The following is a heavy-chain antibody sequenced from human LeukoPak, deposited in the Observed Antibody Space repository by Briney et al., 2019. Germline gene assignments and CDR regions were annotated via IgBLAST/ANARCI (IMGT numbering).Heavy chain of an antibody. J-gene: IGHJ4*02. CDR3: ARDPERGVYFEY. Sequence: GGSLRLSCAASGFTFSTYEMTWVRQAPGKGLEWVSYISASGNDRTIYYADSVKGRFTISRDNAKNSLYLQMNSLGAEDTAVYYCARDPERGVYFEYWGQGALVTVSS. D-gene: IGHD2-8*01. CDR2: ISASGNDRTI. V-gene: IGHV3-48*03. CDR1: GFTFSTYE.